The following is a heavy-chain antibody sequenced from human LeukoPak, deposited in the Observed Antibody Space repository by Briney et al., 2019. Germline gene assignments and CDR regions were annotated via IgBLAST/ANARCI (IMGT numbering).Heavy chain of an antibody. V-gene: IGHV3-64D*09. Sequence: GGSLRLSCSASGFTFSNFPMHWVRQAPGKGLEYVSAVSSDGGSTYYADSVRGRFTISRDNSENTLSLEMGSLRAEDTAVYYCVKAILFGSVSYYADWGQGTLVTVSS. CDR1: GFTFSNFP. CDR3: VKAILFGSVSYYAD. J-gene: IGHJ4*02. D-gene: IGHD3-22*01. CDR2: VSSDGGST.